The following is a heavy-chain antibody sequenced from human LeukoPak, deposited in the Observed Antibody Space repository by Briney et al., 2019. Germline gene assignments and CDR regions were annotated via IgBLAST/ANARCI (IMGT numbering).Heavy chain of an antibody. CDR3: ARHRRITIDY. CDR2: INHSGST. J-gene: IGHJ4*02. Sequence: SETLSLTCAVYGGSFSGYYWSWIRRPPGKGLEWIGEINHSGSTNYNPSLKSRVTISVDTSKNQFSLKLSSVTAADTAVYYCARHRRITIDYWGQGTLVTVSS. D-gene: IGHD1-14*01. V-gene: IGHV4-34*01. CDR1: GGSFSGYY.